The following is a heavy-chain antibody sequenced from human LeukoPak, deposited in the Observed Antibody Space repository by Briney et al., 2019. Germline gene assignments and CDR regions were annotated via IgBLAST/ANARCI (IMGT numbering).Heavy chain of an antibody. Sequence: PGGPLRLSCAASGFTFSSYWMSWVRQAPGQGLEWVANIKQDGSEKYYVDSVKGRFTISKDNAKNSLYLQMNSLRAEDTAVYYCARYRWELRSFDYWGQGTLVTVSS. CDR3: ARYRWELRSFDY. CDR1: GFTFSSYW. CDR2: IKQDGSEK. V-gene: IGHV3-7*01. J-gene: IGHJ4*02. D-gene: IGHD1-26*01.